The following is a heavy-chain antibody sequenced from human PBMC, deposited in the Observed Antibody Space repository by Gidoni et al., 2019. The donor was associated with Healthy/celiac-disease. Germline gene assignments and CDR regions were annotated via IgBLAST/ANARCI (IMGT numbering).Heavy chain of an antibody. V-gene: IGHV4-31*03. Sequence: QVQLQESGPGLVKPSQTLSLTVTVPGGSISRGGYYWSWLRQHPGKGLEWIGYIYYSGSTYYNPSLKSRVTISVDTSKNQFSLKLSSVTAADTAVYYCARAVVVVVAATPGWFDPWGQGTLVTVSS. CDR2: IYYSGST. CDR3: ARAVVVVVAATPGWFDP. D-gene: IGHD2-15*01. J-gene: IGHJ5*02. CDR1: GGSISRGGYY.